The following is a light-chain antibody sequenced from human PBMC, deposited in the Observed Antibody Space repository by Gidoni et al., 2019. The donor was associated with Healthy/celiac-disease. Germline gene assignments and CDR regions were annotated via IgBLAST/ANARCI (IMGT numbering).Light chain of an antibody. Sequence: DIEMNQSPDPLAVSLGERATINCKSSQSVLYSSNNKNYLAWYQQKPGQPPKLLIYWATTRESGVPDRFSGSGSGTDFPLTISSLQAEDVAVYYCQQYYSTPYTFGQGTKLEIK. CDR3: QQYYSTPYT. CDR1: QSVLYSSNNKNY. V-gene: IGKV4-1*01. CDR2: WAT. J-gene: IGKJ2*01.